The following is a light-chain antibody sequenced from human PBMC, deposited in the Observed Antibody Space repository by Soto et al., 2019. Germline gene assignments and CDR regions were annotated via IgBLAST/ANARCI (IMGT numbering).Light chain of an antibody. V-gene: IGLV2-14*01. CDR3: SSYTTRITDV. J-gene: IGLJ1*01. CDR1: SSDVGRYNY. Sequence: QSALTQPASVSGSPGQSITISCTGTSSDVGRYNYVSWYQHHPGKAPKLIIYEVSSRPSGVSGRFSGSKSGNTASLTISGLQAEDEADYYCSSYTTRITDVFGSGTRVTVL. CDR2: EVS.